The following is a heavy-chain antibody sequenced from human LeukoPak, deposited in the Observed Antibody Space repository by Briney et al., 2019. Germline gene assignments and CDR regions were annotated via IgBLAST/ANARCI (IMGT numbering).Heavy chain of an antibody. D-gene: IGHD1-26*01. CDR1: GGSVSSGNYY. Sequence: SETLSLTCTVPGGSVSSGNYYWSWIRQPPGKGLEWIGYIYNSGSTNYNPSLKSRVTISVDTSKNQFSLKLSSVTAADTAVYYCARLRWELPDRSFPTYWGQGTLVTVSS. CDR3: ARLRWELPDRSFPTY. J-gene: IGHJ4*02. V-gene: IGHV4-61*01. CDR2: IYNSGST.